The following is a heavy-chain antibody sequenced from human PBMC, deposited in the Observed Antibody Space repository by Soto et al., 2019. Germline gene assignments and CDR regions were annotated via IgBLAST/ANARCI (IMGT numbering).Heavy chain of an antibody. V-gene: IGHV4-38-2*01. CDR2: IYHSGST. J-gene: IGHJ3*02. D-gene: IGHD2-2*01. CDR1: GYSISSGYY. CDR3: ASMGGIVVVPAAPTYAFDI. Sequence: SETLSLTXAVSGYSISSGYYWGWIRQPPGKGLEWIGSIYHSGSTYYNPSLKSRVTISVDTSKNQFSLKLSSVTAADTAVYYCASMGGIVVVPAAPTYAFDIWGQGTMVTVSS.